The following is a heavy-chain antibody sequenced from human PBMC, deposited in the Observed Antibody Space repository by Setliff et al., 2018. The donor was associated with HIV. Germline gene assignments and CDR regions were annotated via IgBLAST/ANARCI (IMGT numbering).Heavy chain of an antibody. CDR2: LYWNDDK. CDR1: GFSLSTSGVG. D-gene: IGHD1-7*01. V-gene: IGHV2-5*01. Sequence: SGPTLVNPTQTLTLTCDFSGFSLSTSGVGVGWIRQPPGKALEWVALLYWNDDKRYSPSLRNRLTITRDTSKKRIVLTVASLNRADSATYYCAHSGRELRGPYFDYWGQGVPVTVSS. J-gene: IGHJ4*02. CDR3: AHSGRELRGPYFDY.